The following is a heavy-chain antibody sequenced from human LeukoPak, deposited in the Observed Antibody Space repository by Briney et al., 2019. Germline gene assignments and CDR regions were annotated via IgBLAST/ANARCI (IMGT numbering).Heavy chain of an antibody. V-gene: IGHV3-23*01. D-gene: IGHD3-22*01. J-gene: IGHJ4*02. CDR2: ISGNGGRT. CDR3: TRVMWDSSGYPIDY. Sequence: GGSLRLSCAASGFTFNSYAMSWVRQAPGKGLEWVSAISGNGGRTYYADSVKGRFTTSRDNSKNTLNLQMHRLRVEDTAVYYCTRVMWDSSGYPIDYWGQGPLVTVSS. CDR1: GFTFNSYA.